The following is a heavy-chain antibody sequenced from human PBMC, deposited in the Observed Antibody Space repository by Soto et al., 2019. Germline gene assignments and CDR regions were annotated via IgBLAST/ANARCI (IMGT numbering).Heavy chain of an antibody. CDR3: ASNSYCSGGGCYDRYFDY. CDR2: IIPIFGTA. V-gene: IGHV1-69*13. J-gene: IGHJ4*02. CDR1: GGTFSSYA. Sequence: SVKVSCKASGGTFSSYAISWVRQAPGQGLEWMGGIIPIFGTANYAQKFQGRVTITADESTSTAYMELSSLRSEDTAVYYCASNSYCSGGGCYDRYFDYWGQGTLVTVSS. D-gene: IGHD2-15*01.